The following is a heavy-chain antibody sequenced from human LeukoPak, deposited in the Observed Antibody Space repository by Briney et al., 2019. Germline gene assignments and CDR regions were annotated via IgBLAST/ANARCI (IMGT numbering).Heavy chain of an antibody. Sequence: GGSLRLSCAASGFTFSNYAMSWVRQATGKGLEWVSYISSSSSTIYYAVSVKGRFTISRDNAKNSLYLQMNGLRAEDTAVYYCARVYGDNWFDPWGQGTLVTVSS. CDR3: ARVYGDNWFDP. J-gene: IGHJ5*02. CDR2: ISSSSSTI. D-gene: IGHD4-17*01. CDR1: GFTFSNYA. V-gene: IGHV3-48*01.